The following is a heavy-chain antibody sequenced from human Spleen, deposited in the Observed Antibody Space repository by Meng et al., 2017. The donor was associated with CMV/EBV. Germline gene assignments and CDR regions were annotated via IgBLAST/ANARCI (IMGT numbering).Heavy chain of an antibody. J-gene: IGHJ4*02. CDR1: GFTVSSNY. CDR2: IYSGGST. Sequence: GESLKISCAASGFTVSSNYMSWVRQAPGKGLEWVSVIYSGGSTYYADSVKGRFTISRDNSKNTLYLQMNSLRAEDTALYYCARLSRANCGGDCYFDYWGQGTLVTVSS. V-gene: IGHV3-53*01. CDR3: ARLSRANCGGDCYFDY. D-gene: IGHD2-21*01.